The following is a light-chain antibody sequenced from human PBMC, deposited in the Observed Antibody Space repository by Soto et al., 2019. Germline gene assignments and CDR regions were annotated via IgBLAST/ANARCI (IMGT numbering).Light chain of an antibody. V-gene: IGKV3-20*01. J-gene: IGKJ4*01. CDR1: RSFSSSY. CDR2: GAS. CDR3: QHYVDSPPGLT. Sequence: EIVLTQSPGTLSLSPGERATLSCRASRSFSSSYLAWYQQKPGQAPRLLIYGASSRATGIPDRFSGSGSGTDYTLTISRLEPEDFAVYYCQHYVDSPPGLTFGGGIKVEIK.